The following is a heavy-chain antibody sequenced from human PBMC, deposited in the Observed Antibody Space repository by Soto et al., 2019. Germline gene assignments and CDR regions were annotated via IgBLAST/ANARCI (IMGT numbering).Heavy chain of an antibody. Sequence: QVQLQESGPGLVKPSETLSLTCTVSGAFSSTYYWSWIRQPPGKGLEWIGYMNNIGRTNYNPSLKSRVTISVDTSKNQFSLKLSSVIAADTAVYYCARSFCRDAVRCNWFDPWGLGTLVTASS. CDR3: ARSFCRDAVRCNWFDP. J-gene: IGHJ5*02. D-gene: IGHD2-8*01. V-gene: IGHV4-59*01. CDR1: GAFSSTYY. CDR2: MNNIGRT.